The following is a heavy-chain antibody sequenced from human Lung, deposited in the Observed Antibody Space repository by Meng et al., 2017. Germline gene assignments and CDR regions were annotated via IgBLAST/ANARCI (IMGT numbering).Heavy chain of an antibody. CDR2: IRGDGGSI. J-gene: IGHJ4*02. CDR3: ARESGYFEY. V-gene: IGHV3-74*03. Sequence: PVEAGGGLVQPGGSLRLSCADSGFTFRSYWMQSVSQAPGKGLVWVSRIRGDGGSIVYADSVKGRFTISRGNAKNTLFLQMNSLRAEDTAVYYCARESGYFEYWGQGILVTVSS. CDR1: GFTFRSYW.